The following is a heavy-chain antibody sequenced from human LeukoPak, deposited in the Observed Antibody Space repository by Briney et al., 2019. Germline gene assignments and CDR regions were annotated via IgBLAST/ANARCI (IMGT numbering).Heavy chain of an antibody. CDR2: IRYDGSNI. CDR1: GFTFSTYG. Sequence: GGSLRLSCAASGFTFSTYGMHWVRQGPRKGLEWVAFIRYDGSNIQYADSVKGRLTISRDNAKNSMSLQMNSLRAEDTAVYYCAPLNWVYPDGFDIWGQGTMVTVSS. V-gene: IGHV3-30*02. J-gene: IGHJ3*02. D-gene: IGHD6-13*01. CDR3: APLNWVYPDGFDI.